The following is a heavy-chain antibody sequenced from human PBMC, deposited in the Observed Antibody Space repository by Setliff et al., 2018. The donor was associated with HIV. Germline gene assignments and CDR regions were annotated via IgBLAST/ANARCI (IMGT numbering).Heavy chain of an antibody. D-gene: IGHD3-3*01. J-gene: IGHJ4*02. V-gene: IGHV4-34*01. Sequence: SETLSLTCTVSGASIRSQYWSWIRKPPGKGLEWIGEINHSGSTNYNPSLKSRVTISVDTSKNQFSLKLSSVTAADTAVYYCASYNFWSGYYSYFDYWGQGTLVTVSS. CDR1: GASIRSQY. CDR2: INHSGST. CDR3: ASYNFWSGYYSYFDY.